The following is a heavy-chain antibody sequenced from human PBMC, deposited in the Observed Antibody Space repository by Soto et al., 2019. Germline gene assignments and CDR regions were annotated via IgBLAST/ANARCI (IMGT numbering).Heavy chain of an antibody. D-gene: IGHD5-12*01. CDR3: AKGDNLGPKTGYAFDP. J-gene: IGHJ5*02. Sequence: SQSRSLTCAISGDSVSSNTASWNWIRQYPSRGLEWLGRTYFRSKWYNDYAVSVKSRIIINPDTSNNQFSLQLNSVTPEDTAVYFCAKGDNLGPKTGYAFDPWGQGIMVTVSS. CDR2: TYFRSKWYN. CDR1: GDSVSSNTAS. V-gene: IGHV6-1*01.